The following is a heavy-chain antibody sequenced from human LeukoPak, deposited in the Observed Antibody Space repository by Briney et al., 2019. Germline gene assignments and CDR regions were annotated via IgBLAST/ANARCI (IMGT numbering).Heavy chain of an antibody. CDR3: AKESGYGDYDY. CDR1: GFTFDDYA. J-gene: IGHJ4*02. D-gene: IGHD4-17*01. Sequence: GGSLRLSCAASGFTFDDYAMHWVRQAPGKGLEWVSGISWNSGSIGYADSVKGRFTISRDNAKNSLYLQMNSLRAEDTALYCCAKESGYGDYDYWGQGTLVTVSS. V-gene: IGHV3-9*01. CDR2: ISWNSGSI.